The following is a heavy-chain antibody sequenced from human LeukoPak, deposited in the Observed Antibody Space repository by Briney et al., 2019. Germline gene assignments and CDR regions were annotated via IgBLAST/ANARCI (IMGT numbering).Heavy chain of an antibody. J-gene: IGHJ4*02. CDR3: ARGVSTSGWDDY. V-gene: IGHV4-34*01. Sequence: SETLSLTCAVYGGSFSGYYWSWIRQPPGKGLEWIGEINHSGSTNYNPSLKSRVTISVDTSKNQFSLKLSSVTAADTAVYYCARGVSTSGWDDYWGQGTLVTVSS. CDR1: GGSFSGYY. D-gene: IGHD6-19*01. CDR2: INHSGST.